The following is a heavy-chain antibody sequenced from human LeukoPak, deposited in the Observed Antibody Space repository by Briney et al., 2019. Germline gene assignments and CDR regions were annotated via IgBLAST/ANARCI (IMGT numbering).Heavy chain of an antibody. CDR2: IISDGSST. V-gene: IGHV3-74*01. Sequence: QSGGSLRLSCAASGFTFSSYWMHWVRQAPGKGLVWVSRIISDGSSTTYADSVKGRFTISRDNAKNSLYLQMSSLRVEDTAVYYCTRRPYSSSWYYFDYWGQGTLVTVSS. CDR3: TRRPYSSSWYYFDY. D-gene: IGHD6-13*01. J-gene: IGHJ4*02. CDR1: GFTFSSYW.